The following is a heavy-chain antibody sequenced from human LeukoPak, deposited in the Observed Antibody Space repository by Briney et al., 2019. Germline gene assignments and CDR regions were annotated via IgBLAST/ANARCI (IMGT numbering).Heavy chain of an antibody. J-gene: IGHJ4*02. Sequence: GRFTISRDNAKNSLYLQMNSLRAEDPAVHYCARGDFYDSSGYYYESRSFDYWGQGTLVTVSS. D-gene: IGHD3-22*01. V-gene: IGHV3-11*06. CDR3: ARGDFYDSSGYYYESRSFDY.